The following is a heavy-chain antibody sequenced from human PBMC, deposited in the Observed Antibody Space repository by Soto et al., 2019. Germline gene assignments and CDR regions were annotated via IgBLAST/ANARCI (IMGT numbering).Heavy chain of an antibody. CDR1: VGSITSGGFY. CDR2: IFHSGST. V-gene: IGHV4-31*03. J-gene: IGHJ5*02. D-gene: IGHD6-13*01. Sequence: QVQLQESGPGLVKPSQTLSLTCSVSVGSITSGGFYWSWIRQHPEKGLEWIAYIFHSGSTDFNPSLKGRIIISADTSKNQFSLKLTSVTAADTAVYYCVRGGIAGNWFDPWGQGTLVTVSS. CDR3: VRGGIAGNWFDP.